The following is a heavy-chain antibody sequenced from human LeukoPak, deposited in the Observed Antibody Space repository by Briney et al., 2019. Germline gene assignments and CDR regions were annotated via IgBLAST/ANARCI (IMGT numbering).Heavy chain of an antibody. V-gene: IGHV3-7*01. CDR2: IKQDGSEK. Sequence: PGGSLRLSCAASGFTFSSYWMSWVRQAPGKGLEWVANIKQDGSEKYYVDSVKGRFTISRDNAKNSLYLQMNSLRAEDTAVYYCASSAEYYYYYMDVWGKGTTVTVSS. J-gene: IGHJ6*03. D-gene: IGHD6-25*01. CDR1: GFTFSSYW. CDR3: ASSAEYYYYYMDV.